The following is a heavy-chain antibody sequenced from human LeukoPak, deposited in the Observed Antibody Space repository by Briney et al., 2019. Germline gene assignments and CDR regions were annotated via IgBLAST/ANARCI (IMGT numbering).Heavy chain of an antibody. Sequence: GGSLRLSCAASGITLSSHSMHWVRQAPEKGLEWVSFIDSGSSSIHYAASVQGRFTISRDNAKNSLYLQMDSLRAEDTAVYYCARGQASGSFIIDYWGQGTLVTVSS. CDR2: IDSGSSSI. CDR3: ARGQASGSFIIDY. D-gene: IGHD3-10*01. V-gene: IGHV3-48*01. J-gene: IGHJ4*02. CDR1: GITLSSHS.